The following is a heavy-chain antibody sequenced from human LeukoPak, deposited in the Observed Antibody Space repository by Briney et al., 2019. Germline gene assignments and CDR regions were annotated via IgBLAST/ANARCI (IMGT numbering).Heavy chain of an antibody. CDR1: GFTFSSYE. CDR2: ISSSGSII. V-gene: IGHV3-48*03. D-gene: IGHD3-9*01. CDR3: ARDKEGGGSTDYYHDAFDI. J-gene: IGHJ3*02. Sequence: PGGSLRLSCAASGFTFSSYEMNWVRQAPGKGLEWVSYISSSGSIIYYADSLKGRFTIPRDNAKNSLYLQMNSLRAEDTAVYYCARDKEGGGSTDYYHDAFDIWGQGTMVTVSS.